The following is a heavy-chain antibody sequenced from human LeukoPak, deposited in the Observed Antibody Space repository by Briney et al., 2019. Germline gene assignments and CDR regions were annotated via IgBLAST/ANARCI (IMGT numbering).Heavy chain of an antibody. V-gene: IGHV1-2*02. CDR1: RYIFTSYS. D-gene: IGHD6-13*01. CDR3: ARDRGSSWFADY. CDR2: INPNNGGT. Sequence: ASVKVSCKASRYIFTSYSIHWVRQAPGQGLEWMGWINPNNGGTKYAQKFHGRVTMTSDTSISTAYMELSRLRSDDTAMYYCARDRGSSWFADYWGQGTLVTVSS. J-gene: IGHJ4*02.